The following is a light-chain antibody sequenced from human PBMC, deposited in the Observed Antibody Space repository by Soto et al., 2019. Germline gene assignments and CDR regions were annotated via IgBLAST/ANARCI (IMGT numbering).Light chain of an antibody. V-gene: IGKV1-5*01. Sequence: DIQMTQYPSTLSAFVGDRVTITCRASQSIGRWLAWYQQKPGKAPKLLIYDASSLESGVPSRFSGSGSGTEFTLTISSLQPDDFATYYCQQYNTYSPERTFGQGTKADIK. CDR2: DAS. J-gene: IGKJ1*01. CDR1: QSIGRW. CDR3: QQYNTYSPERT.